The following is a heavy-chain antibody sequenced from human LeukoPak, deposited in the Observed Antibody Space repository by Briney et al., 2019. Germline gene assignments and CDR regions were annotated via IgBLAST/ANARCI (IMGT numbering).Heavy chain of an antibody. Sequence: PGGSLRLSCAASGFTFSSYEMNWVRQAPGKGLEWVSYISSSGSTIYCADSVKGRFTISRDNAKNSLYLQMNSLRAEDTAVYYCARSLFPYGMDVWGQGTTVTVSS. D-gene: IGHD2-21*01. J-gene: IGHJ6*02. CDR2: ISSSGSTI. CDR3: ARSLFPYGMDV. V-gene: IGHV3-48*03. CDR1: GFTFSSYE.